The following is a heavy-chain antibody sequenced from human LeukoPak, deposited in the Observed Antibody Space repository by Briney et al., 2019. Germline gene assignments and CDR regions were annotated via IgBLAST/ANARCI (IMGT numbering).Heavy chain of an antibody. CDR3: ARVIMVRGVIMTTQCCFAY. D-gene: IGHD3-10*01. CDR1: GFTFSDYY. CDR2: ISSTTSYT. V-gene: IGHV3-11*05. Sequence: MSGGSLRLSCAASGFTFSDYYMGWIRQAPGEGLEWVSYISSTTSYTNSADSVKGRFTISRDNAKNSLFLQINSLRAEDTAVYYCARVIMVRGVIMTTQCCFAYWGEGALVTVSS. J-gene: IGHJ4*02.